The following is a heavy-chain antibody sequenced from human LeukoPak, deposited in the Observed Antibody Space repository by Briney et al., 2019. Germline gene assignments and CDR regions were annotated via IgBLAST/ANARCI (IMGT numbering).Heavy chain of an antibody. CDR3: ARHFYYYDSSGYYGVAFDI. CDR2: IYPGDSDT. CDR1: GYSFTSYW. D-gene: IGHD3-22*01. Sequence: GESLKISCKGSGYSFTSYWIGWVRQMPGKGLEWMGIIYPGDSDTRYSPSFQGQVTISADKSISTAYLQWSSLKASDTAMYYCARHFYYYDSSGYYGVAFDIWGQGTMVTVPS. J-gene: IGHJ3*02. V-gene: IGHV5-51*01.